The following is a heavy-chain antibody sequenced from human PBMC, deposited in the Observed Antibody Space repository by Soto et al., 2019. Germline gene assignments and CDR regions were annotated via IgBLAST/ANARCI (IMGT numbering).Heavy chain of an antibody. CDR2: IYPGDSDT. D-gene: IGHD5-12*01. J-gene: IGHJ5*02. Sequence: PGESLKISRKGSGYSFTNYWIGWVRQMPGKGLEWVGIIYPGDSDTRYSPSFQGQVTISADKSITTAYLPWSSPKASGTAIYCCAGCTSSGNLDWFDPWGQGTLVTVSS. CDR1: GYSFTNYW. CDR3: AGCTSSGNLDWFDP. V-gene: IGHV5-51*01.